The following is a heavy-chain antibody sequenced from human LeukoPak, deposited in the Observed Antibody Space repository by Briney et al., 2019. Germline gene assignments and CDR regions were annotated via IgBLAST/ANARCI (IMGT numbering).Heavy chain of an antibody. Sequence: PSETLSLTCTVSGYSISSGYYWGWIRQPPGKGLGWIGSIFYSGSTYYSPSLKSRVTISVDTSKNQISLKLNSVTAAATALYSCARHGYSYGVIDNWGQGTLVTVSS. D-gene: IGHD5-18*01. CDR1: GYSISSGYY. CDR2: IFYSGST. CDR3: ARHGYSYGVIDN. V-gene: IGHV4-38-2*02. J-gene: IGHJ4*02.